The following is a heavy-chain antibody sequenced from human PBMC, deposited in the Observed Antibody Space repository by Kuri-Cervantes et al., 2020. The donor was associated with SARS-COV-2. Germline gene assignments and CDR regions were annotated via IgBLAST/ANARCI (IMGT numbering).Heavy chain of an antibody. Sequence: ASVKVSCKASGYDFSDYDINWARQATGQGLEWMGMIKTNSGNTLYAQKLQGRVTMTEDTSTDTAYMELSSLRSEDTAVYYCATSRWLQVPDYWGQGTLVTVSS. V-gene: IGHV1-8*02. CDR2: IKTNSGNT. CDR1: GYDFSDYD. D-gene: IGHD5-24*01. CDR3: ATSRWLQVPDY. J-gene: IGHJ4*02.